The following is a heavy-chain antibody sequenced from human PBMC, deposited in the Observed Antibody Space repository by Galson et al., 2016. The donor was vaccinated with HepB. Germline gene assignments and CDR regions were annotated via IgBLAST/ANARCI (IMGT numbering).Heavy chain of an antibody. Sequence: SLRLSCAASGFTFSSYWMHWVRQAPGKGLVWVSRINSDESNTNYADSVKGRFTISRDNAKNTLYLQMNSLRAEDTAVYYCARGGGYYYFDDWGQGNMVTASS. CDR1: GFTFSSYW. CDR2: INSDESNT. V-gene: IGHV3-74*01. D-gene: IGHD2-21*01. CDR3: ARGGGYYYFDD. J-gene: IGHJ4*02.